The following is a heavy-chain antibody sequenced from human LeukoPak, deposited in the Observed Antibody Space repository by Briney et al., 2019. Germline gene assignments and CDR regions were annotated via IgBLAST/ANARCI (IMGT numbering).Heavy chain of an antibody. D-gene: IGHD3-3*01. Sequence: PLQTLSLSCTVSGGAISTGDYSSSCIRQPPGKGPWWIGYIYYSGSTYYNPSLKSRVTISVDTSKNQFSLKLSSVTAADTAVYYCARTGRFLTVYYGMDVWGQGTTVTVSS. V-gene: IGHV4-30-4*01. J-gene: IGHJ6*02. CDR2: IYYSGST. CDR3: ARTGRFLTVYYGMDV. CDR1: GGAISTGDYS.